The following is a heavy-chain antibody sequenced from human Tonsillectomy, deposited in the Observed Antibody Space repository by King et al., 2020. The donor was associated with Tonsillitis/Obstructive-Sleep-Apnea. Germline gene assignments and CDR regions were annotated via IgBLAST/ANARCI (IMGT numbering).Heavy chain of an antibody. V-gene: IGHV4-34*01. J-gene: IGHJ6*03. CDR3: ARGHYYGSGSYYSYYYYYMDV. Sequence: HVQLQQWGAGLLKPSETLSLTCAVYGGSFSDYSWTWIRQHPGKGLEWIGEINHSGSTNYNPSLKSRVTISIDTSKNQFSLKLSSVTAADTAVYYCARGHYYGSGSYYSYYYYYMDVWGKGTTVTVSS. CDR1: GGSFSDYS. CDR2: INHSGST. D-gene: IGHD3-10*01.